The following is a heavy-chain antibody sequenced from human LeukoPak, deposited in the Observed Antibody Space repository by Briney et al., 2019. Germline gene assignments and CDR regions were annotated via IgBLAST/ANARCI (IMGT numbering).Heavy chain of an antibody. Sequence: GGSLRLSCAASGFTFSSYSMNWVRQAPGKGLEWVSSISNSSSYIYYADSVKGRFTISRDNAKNSLYLQMNSLRAEDTAVYYCARDPNGGSYFVYWGQGTLVTVSS. J-gene: IGHJ4*02. CDR2: ISNSSSYI. CDR3: ARDPNGGSYFVY. V-gene: IGHV3-21*01. D-gene: IGHD7-27*01. CDR1: GFTFSSYS.